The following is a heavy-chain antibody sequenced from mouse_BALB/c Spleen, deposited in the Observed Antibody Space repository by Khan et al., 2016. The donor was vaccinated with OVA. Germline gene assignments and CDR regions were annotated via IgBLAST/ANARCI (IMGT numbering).Heavy chain of an antibody. CDR3: ASGNYCGYAMDY. CDR2: ISYSGTT. V-gene: IGHV3-2*02. J-gene: IGHJ4*01. CDR1: GYSITSNYA. Sequence: EVQLQESGPGLVKPSQSLSLTCTVAGYSITSNYAWNWIRQFPGNKLEWMGYISYSGTTSYNPSLKSRISITRDTSKNQFFLQLNSVTTEDTATYYCASGNYCGYAMDYWGQGTSVTVSS. D-gene: IGHD1-1*01.